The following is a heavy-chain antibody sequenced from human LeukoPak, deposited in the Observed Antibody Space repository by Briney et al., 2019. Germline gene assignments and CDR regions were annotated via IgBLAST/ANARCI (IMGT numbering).Heavy chain of an antibody. CDR3: ARDLDYYDSSGYFGY. CDR2: ISSSSSTI. D-gene: IGHD3-22*01. CDR1: GFTFSHHG. V-gene: IGHV3-48*01. Sequence: GGSLRLSCAASGFTFSHHGMHWVRQAPGKGLEWVSYISSSSSTIYYADSVKGRFTISRDNAKNSLYLQMNSLRAEDTAVYYCARDLDYYDSSGYFGYWGQGTLVTVSS. J-gene: IGHJ4*02.